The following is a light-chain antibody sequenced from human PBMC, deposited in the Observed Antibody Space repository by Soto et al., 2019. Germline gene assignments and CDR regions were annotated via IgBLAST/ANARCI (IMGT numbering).Light chain of an antibody. J-gene: IGKJ4*01. V-gene: IGKV1-9*01. CDR3: QPLRLYPSS. Sequence: IQLTPSPSSLSASVGDRVTITCRASQDIAIYLAWYQQKPGEAPKLLIYAASTLYGGVPSRFRGSGSWTDFAVTNTSLQAEDVANDYCQPLRLYPSSFGGGTKVEIK. CDR2: AAS. CDR1: QDIAIY.